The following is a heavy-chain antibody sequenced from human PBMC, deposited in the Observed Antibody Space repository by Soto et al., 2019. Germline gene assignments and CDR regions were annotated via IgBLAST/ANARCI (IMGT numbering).Heavy chain of an antibody. Sequence: PGGSLRLSCAASGFAIRNYEMNWVRQAPGKGLEWVSYINSGGTSKKYTDSVEGRFTISRDTASNSLYLQMDSLRDEDTAIYYCARENSGDAFDFWGQGILVTVSS. D-gene: IGHD4-17*01. CDR3: ARENSGDAFDF. J-gene: IGHJ4*02. CDR1: GFAIRNYE. CDR2: INSGGTSK. V-gene: IGHV3-48*03.